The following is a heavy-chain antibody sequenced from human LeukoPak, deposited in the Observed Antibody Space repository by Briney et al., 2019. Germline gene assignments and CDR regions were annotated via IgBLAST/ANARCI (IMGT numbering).Heavy chain of an antibody. CDR2: IYYSESP. D-gene: IGHD3-22*01. CDR1: GGSISSSSYY. V-gene: IGHV4-39*01. Sequence: PSETLSLTCAVSGGSISSSSYYWGWIRQPPGKGLEWIGSIYYSESPYYNPSLESRVTISVDTSENQFSLKLTSVTAADTAMYYCARHYYFDSSGCYYGFDYWGQGTLVTVSS. CDR3: ARHYYFDSSGCYYGFDY. J-gene: IGHJ4*02.